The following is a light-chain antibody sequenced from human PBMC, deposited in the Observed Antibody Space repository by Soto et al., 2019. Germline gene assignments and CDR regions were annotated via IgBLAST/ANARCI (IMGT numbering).Light chain of an antibody. CDR3: ALFMGNGISV. Sequence: QTVVTQESSLSVSPGGTVTITCGLISGSVSTAHNPNWYQQTPGQAPRTLIYSTSTRSSGVPDRFSGSILGNKAALTITGAQADDESDYYCALFMGNGISVFGTGTKLTVL. CDR1: SGSVSTAHN. J-gene: IGLJ1*01. V-gene: IGLV8-61*01. CDR2: STS.